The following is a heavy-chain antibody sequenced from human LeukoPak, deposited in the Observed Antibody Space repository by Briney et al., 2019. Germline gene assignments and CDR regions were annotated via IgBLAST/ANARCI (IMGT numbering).Heavy chain of an antibody. Sequence: PGGSLRLSCAASEFTFSSYGMNWVRQAPGKGLEWVAFIRFDGRDKYYTDSVKGRFTISRDNSKSTLDLQMNSLRAEDTAVYYCAKDHGYDYVWGSYRPPDWGQGTLVTVSS. V-gene: IGHV3-30*02. CDR2: IRFDGRDK. CDR1: EFTFSSYG. CDR3: AKDHGYDYVWGSYRPPD. D-gene: IGHD3-16*02. J-gene: IGHJ4*02.